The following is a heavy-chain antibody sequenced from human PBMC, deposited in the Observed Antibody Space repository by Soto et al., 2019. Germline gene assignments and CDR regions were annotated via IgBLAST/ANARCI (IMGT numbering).Heavy chain of an antibody. CDR3: AKDTPLYYDFWSGYSMAHYYYGMDV. CDR2: ISGSGGST. Sequence: PGGSLRLSCAASGFTFSSYAMSWVRQAPGKGLEWVSAISGSGGSTYYADSVKGRFTISRDNSKNTLYLQMNSLRAEDTAVYYCAKDTPLYYDFWSGYSMAHYYYGMDVWGQGTTVTVSS. CDR1: GFTFSSYA. V-gene: IGHV3-23*01. J-gene: IGHJ6*02. D-gene: IGHD3-3*01.